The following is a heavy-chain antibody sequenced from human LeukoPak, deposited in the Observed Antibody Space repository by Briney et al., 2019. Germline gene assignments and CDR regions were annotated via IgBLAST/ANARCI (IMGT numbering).Heavy chain of an antibody. Sequence: SVKVSCKASGGTFSSYAISWVRQAPGQGLEWMGGIIPIFGTANYAQKFQGRVTITADESTSTAYMELSSLRSEDTAVYYCASPRDYRYYCYYYGMDVWGQGTTVTVSS. CDR3: ASPRDYRYYCYYYGMDV. CDR1: GGTFSSYA. V-gene: IGHV1-69*13. J-gene: IGHJ6*02. CDR2: IIPIFGTA. D-gene: IGHD4-17*01.